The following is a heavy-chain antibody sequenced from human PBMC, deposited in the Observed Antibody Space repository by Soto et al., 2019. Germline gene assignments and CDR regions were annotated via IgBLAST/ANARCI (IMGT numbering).Heavy chain of an antibody. J-gene: IGHJ5*02. Sequence: SETLSLTCSVSGDSINNYEYYWTWIRQPPGEGLEWIGHIYYTGSTSYNPSLESRISISLDTSRNQFSLKVNSVSAADTAVYYCVRDGTKTLRDWFDPWGQGISVTVSS. D-gene: IGHD1-1*01. CDR1: GDSINNYEYY. V-gene: IGHV4-30-4*01. CDR3: VRDGTKTLRDWFDP. CDR2: IYYTGST.